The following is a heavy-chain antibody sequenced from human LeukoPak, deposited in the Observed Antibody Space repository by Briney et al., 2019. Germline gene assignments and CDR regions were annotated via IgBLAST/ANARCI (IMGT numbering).Heavy chain of an antibody. V-gene: IGHV4-39*07. J-gene: IGHJ4*02. CDR2: INYSGST. D-gene: IGHD3-9*01. Sequence: SETLSLTCTVSGGSISSSSYYWGWIRQPPGTGLEWIGSINYSGSTYYNPSLKSRVTISVDTSKNQFFLKLSSVTAADTAVYYCARSKDILTGYCFDYWGQGTLVTVSS. CDR3: ARSKDILTGYCFDY. CDR1: GGSISSSSYY.